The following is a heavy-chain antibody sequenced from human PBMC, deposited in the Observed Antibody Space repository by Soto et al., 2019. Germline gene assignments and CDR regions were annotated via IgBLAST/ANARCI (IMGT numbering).Heavy chain of an antibody. Sequence: PSETLSLTCTVSGGSISSSSYYWGWIRQPPGKGLEWIGSIYYSGSTYYNPSLKSRVTISVDTSKNQFSLKLSSVTAADTAVYYCARLETTVKNWFDPWGQGTLVTSPQ. D-gene: IGHD4-17*01. CDR2: IYYSGST. J-gene: IGHJ5*02. CDR1: GGSISSSSYY. CDR3: ARLETTVKNWFDP. V-gene: IGHV4-39*01.